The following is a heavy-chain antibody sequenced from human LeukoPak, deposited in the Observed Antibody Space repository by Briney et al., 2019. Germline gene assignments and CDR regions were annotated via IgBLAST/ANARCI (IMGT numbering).Heavy chain of an antibody. CDR3: ASFRSPLRYYYDSSGYSADY. Sequence: SETLSLTCTVSGGSISSSSYYWGWIRQPPGKGLEWIGSIYYSGSTYYNPSLKSRVTISVDTSKNQFSLKLRSVTAADTAVYYCASFRSPLRYYYDSSGYSADYWGQGTLVTVSS. V-gene: IGHV4-39*01. D-gene: IGHD3-22*01. J-gene: IGHJ4*02. CDR2: IYYSGST. CDR1: GGSISSSSYY.